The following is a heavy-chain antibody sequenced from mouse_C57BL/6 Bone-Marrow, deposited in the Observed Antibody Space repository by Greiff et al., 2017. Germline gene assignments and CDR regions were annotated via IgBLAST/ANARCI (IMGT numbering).Heavy chain of an antibody. Sequence: VQLQQSGTELVKPGASVKLSCKASGYTFTSYWMHWVKQRPGQGLEWIGNINPSNGGTNYNEKFKSKATLTVDKSSSTAYMQLSSLTSEDSAVYYCARCHYYGSSWFAYWGQGTLVTVSA. D-gene: IGHD1-1*01. V-gene: IGHV1-53*01. CDR3: ARCHYYGSSWFAY. J-gene: IGHJ3*01. CDR2: INPSNGGT. CDR1: GYTFTSYW.